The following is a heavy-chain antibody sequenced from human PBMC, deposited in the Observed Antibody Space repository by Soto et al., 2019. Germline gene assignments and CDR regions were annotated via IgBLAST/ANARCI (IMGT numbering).Heavy chain of an antibody. CDR1: GGTFSSYA. J-gene: IGHJ4*02. CDR2: IIPIFGTA. CDR3: ARDLERLQKPYQFAY. V-gene: IGHV1-69*13. D-gene: IGHD1-1*01. Sequence: ASVKVSCKASGGTFSSYAISWVRQAPGQGLEWMGGIIPIFGTANYAQKFQGRVTITADESTSTAYMELSSLRSEDTAVYYCARDLERLQKPYQFAYWGQGTLVTVSS.